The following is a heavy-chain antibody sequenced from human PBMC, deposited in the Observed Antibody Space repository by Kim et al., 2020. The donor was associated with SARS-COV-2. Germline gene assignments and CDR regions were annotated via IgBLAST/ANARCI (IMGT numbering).Heavy chain of an antibody. CDR3: ARGTREVVALYFDY. CDR1: GFTFSSYG. J-gene: IGHJ4*02. Sequence: GGSLRLSCAASGFTFSSYGMHWVRQAPGKGLEWVAVIWYDGSNKYYADSVKGRFTISRDNSKNTLYLQMNSLRAEDTAVYYCARGTREVVALYFDYWGQGTLVTVSS. CDR2: IWYDGSNK. D-gene: IGHD2-15*01. V-gene: IGHV3-33*01.